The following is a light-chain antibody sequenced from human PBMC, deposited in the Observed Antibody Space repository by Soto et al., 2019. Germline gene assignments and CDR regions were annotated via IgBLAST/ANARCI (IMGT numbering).Light chain of an antibody. V-gene: IGKV1-39*01. Sequence: DIEMTQNKSSLSTSVGESVTITCRASQRISNLLNWYQQKPGKAPKLLIHTASSLQTGVPSRFTGSGSGTDFSLTINSLQPEDFAPYYCQQSYTTLWPFGQGTNVDIK. CDR1: QRISNL. CDR3: QQSYTTLWP. CDR2: TAS. J-gene: IGKJ1*01.